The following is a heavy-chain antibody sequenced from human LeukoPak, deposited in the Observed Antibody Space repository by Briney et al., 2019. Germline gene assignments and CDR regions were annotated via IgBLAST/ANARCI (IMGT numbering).Heavy chain of an antibody. CDR3: AKLTRSQRGGEFDY. CDR2: ISGSGGST. CDR1: GFTFSSYE. J-gene: IGHJ4*02. V-gene: IGHV3-23*01. D-gene: IGHD3-16*01. Sequence: GGSLRLSCAASGFTFSSYEMNWVRQAPGRGLEWVSAISGSGGSTYYADSVKGRFTISRDNSKNTLYLQMNSLRAEDTAVYYCAKLTRSQRGGEFDYWGQGTLVTVSS.